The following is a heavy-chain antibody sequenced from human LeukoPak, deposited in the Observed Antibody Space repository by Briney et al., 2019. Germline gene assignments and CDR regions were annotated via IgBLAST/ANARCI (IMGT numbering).Heavy chain of an antibody. J-gene: IGHJ3*02. CDR1: GFTFSSYG. Sequence: QAGGSLRLSCEASGFTFSSYGMHWVRQAPGKGLEWVAVISYDGSNKYYADSVKGRFTISRDNSKNTLYLQMNSLRAEDTAVYYCAKGEAYDAFDIWGQGTMVTVSS. D-gene: IGHD3-16*01. CDR3: AKGEAYDAFDI. V-gene: IGHV3-30*18. CDR2: ISYDGSNK.